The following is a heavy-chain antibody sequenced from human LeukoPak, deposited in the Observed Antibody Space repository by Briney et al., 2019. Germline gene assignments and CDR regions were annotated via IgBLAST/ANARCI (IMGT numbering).Heavy chain of an antibody. Sequence: PGGSLRLSCAASGFTFDDYGMSWVRQAPGKGLEWVSGISWNSGSIGYADSVKGRFTISRDNAKNSLYLQMNSLRAEDTALYYCAKSLIAAAGTPDHAFDIWGQGTMVTVSS. J-gene: IGHJ3*02. CDR2: ISWNSGSI. D-gene: IGHD6-13*01. CDR1: GFTFDDYG. CDR3: AKSLIAAAGTPDHAFDI. V-gene: IGHV3-9*01.